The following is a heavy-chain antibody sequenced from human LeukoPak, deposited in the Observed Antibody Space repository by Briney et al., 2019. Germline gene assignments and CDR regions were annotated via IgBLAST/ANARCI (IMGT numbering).Heavy chain of an antibody. V-gene: IGHV3-23*01. CDR3: AKSRIAATDNAFDM. Sequence: GGSLRLSCAVSGITLSNYGMSWVRQAPGKGLEWVSGISSGGGATNYADSVKGRFTISRDNSKNTLFLQMSSLMAEDTAIYFCAKSRIAATDNAFDMWGQGTMVT. J-gene: IGHJ3*02. D-gene: IGHD6-13*01. CDR2: ISSGGGAT. CDR1: GITLSNYG.